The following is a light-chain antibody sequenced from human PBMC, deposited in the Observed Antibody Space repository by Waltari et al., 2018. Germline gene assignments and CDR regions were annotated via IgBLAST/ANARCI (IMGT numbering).Light chain of an antibody. Sequence: DIQMTQSPSTLSASVGDRVTITCRASQSVRNWLAWYQQQPGKAPKLLIHKASSLESGVPSRFSGSGSGTEVTLTISSLHPDDVATYYCQQYSSYPLTFGGGTKVEIK. J-gene: IGKJ4*01. CDR1: QSVRNW. CDR3: QQYSSYPLT. V-gene: IGKV1-5*03. CDR2: KAS.